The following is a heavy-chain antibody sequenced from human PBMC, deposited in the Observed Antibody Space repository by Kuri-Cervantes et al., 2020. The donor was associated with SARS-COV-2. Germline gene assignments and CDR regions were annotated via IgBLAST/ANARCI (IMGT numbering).Heavy chain of an antibody. V-gene: IGHV4-39*07. CDR2: TNHSGNT. CDR1: GGSISSSSYY. CDR3: VKGGARITNSGVVIANWFDP. Sequence: GSLRLSCTVSGGSISSSSYYWGWIRQPPGKGLEWIGETNHSGNTNYDPSLKSRVTISIDTSKNQFSLKLSSVTAADTAVYYRVKGGARITNSGVVIANWFDPWGQGTLVTVSS. J-gene: IGHJ5*02. D-gene: IGHD3-3*01.